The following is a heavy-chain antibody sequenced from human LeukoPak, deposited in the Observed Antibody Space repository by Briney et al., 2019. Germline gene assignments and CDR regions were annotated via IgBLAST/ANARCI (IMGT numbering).Heavy chain of an antibody. CDR3: ARAYHSSWYLNWFDP. V-gene: IGHV4-38-2*02. Sequence: PSETLSLTCSVSGYSFSSGFYWGWIRQPPGKGLEWIGSLFHSGSTYYNPSLKSRVTISVDTSKNQFSLKLSSVTAADTAVYYCARAYHSSWYLNWFDPWGQGTLVTVSS. J-gene: IGHJ5*02. CDR1: GYSFSSGFY. CDR2: LFHSGST. D-gene: IGHD6-13*01.